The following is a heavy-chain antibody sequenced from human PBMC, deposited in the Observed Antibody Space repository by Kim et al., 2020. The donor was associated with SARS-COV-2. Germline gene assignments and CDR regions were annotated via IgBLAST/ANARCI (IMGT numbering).Heavy chain of an antibody. CDR1: GFTFSSYE. CDR2: ISSSGSTI. J-gene: IGHJ6*02. V-gene: IGHV3-48*03. CDR3: ARGGGIVVVPAAWSNGPGVNGMDV. D-gene: IGHD2-2*01. Sequence: GGSLRRSCAASGFTFSSYEMNWVPQAPGKGLEWVSYISSSGSTIYYADAVKGRFTISIDNAKNSLYLQMNSLRAEDTAVYYCARGGGIVVVPAAWSNGPGVNGMDVWGQGTTVTVSS.